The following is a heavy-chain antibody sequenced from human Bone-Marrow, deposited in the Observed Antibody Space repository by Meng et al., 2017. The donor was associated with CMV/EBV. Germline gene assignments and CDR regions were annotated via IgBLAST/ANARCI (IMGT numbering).Heavy chain of an antibody. Sequence: GGSLRPSCVVSAFTVSSNYMSCVRQAPGNGLECVGRIKSKTDGGTTDYAAPVKGRFTISRDDSKNTLYLQMNSLTTEDTAVYYFTTDLDPLRDSGYGLLLAVAGYFDYWGQGKLVTVSS. CDR1: AFTVSSNY. D-gene: IGHD6-19*01. V-gene: IGHV3-15*01. J-gene: IGHJ4*02. CDR3: TTDLDPLRDSGYGLLLAVAGYFDY. CDR2: IKSKTDGGTT.